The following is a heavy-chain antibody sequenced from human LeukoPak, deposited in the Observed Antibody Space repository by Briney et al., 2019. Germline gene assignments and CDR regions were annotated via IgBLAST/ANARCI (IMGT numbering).Heavy chain of an antibody. Sequence: SQTLSLTCTVSGGSVNSGGYYWTWIRQPAGKGLEWIGRIYTSETTNYNPSLKSRVSISIDTSRNQFSLKLSSVTAADTAIYYCASLRGVFGGFFDYWGQGILVTVSS. CDR1: GGSVNSGGYY. D-gene: IGHD3-10*01. J-gene: IGHJ4*02. CDR3: ASLRGVFGGFFDY. V-gene: IGHV4-61*02. CDR2: IYTSETT.